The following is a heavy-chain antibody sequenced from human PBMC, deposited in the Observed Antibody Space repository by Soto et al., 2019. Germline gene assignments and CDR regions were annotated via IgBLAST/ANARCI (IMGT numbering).Heavy chain of an antibody. CDR2: IIPILGIA. V-gene: IGHV1-69*08. Sequence: QVQLVQSGAEVKKPGSSVKVSCKASGGTFSSYTISWVRQAPGQGLEWMGRIIPILGIANYAQKFQGRVTITADKSTSTAYMELSSLRSEDTAVCYCAREAGTSLDYYYYYMDVWGKGTTVTVSS. D-gene: IGHD1-7*01. CDR3: AREAGTSLDYYYYYMDV. J-gene: IGHJ6*03. CDR1: GGTFSSYT.